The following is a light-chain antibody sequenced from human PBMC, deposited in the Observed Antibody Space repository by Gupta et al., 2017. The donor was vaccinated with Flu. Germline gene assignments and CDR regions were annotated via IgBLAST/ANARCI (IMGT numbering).Light chain of an antibody. V-gene: IGKV1-5*03. CDR1: QSISSW. J-gene: IGKJ5*01. CDR2: MSS. Sequence: PSTLSASEGGRVTITSRASQSISSWMAWYQLKPGKAPNLLIYMSSSLHSGVPSRFSGSGSGTEFTLTISSLQPEDFATYSSQQDSSYPITFGQGTRLE. CDR3: QQDSSYPIT.